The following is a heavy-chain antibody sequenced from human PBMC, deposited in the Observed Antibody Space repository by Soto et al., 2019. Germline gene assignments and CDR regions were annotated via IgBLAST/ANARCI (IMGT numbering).Heavy chain of an antibody. V-gene: IGHV4-30-2*01. Sequence: SETLSLTCAVSGSSIGSGHCSPSWIRPPAGKRLEWLGEIYHSGSTNYNPSLKSRVTISVDKSKNQFSLKLSSVTAADTAVYYCARGEARSIYCSSTSCYAGPYFDYWGQGTLVTVSS. CDR2: IYHSGST. J-gene: IGHJ4*02. D-gene: IGHD2-2*01. CDR1: GSSIGSGHCS. CDR3: ARGEARSIYCSSTSCYAGPYFDY.